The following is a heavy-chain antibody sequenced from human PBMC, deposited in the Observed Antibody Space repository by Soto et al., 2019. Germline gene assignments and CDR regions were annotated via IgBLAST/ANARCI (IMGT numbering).Heavy chain of an antibody. V-gene: IGHV3-30*04. CDR1: GFTFSSYA. Sequence: QVQLVESGGGVVQAGRSLRLSCAASGFTFSSYAMHWVRQAPGKGLEWVAGLSYEGSHKYADSVKGRFTISRDNSKNTVYLQMNSLRPEDTAVYYCARDQITMIVVVSDAFDIWGQGTMVTVSS. CDR2: LSYEGSHK. CDR3: ARDQITMIVVVSDAFDI. J-gene: IGHJ3*02. D-gene: IGHD3-22*01.